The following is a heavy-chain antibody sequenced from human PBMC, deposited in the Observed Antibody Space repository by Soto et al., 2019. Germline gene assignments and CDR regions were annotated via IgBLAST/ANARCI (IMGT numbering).Heavy chain of an antibody. CDR2: VYYSGST. CDR3: AVDTAFFVSGSSKKIDP. J-gene: IGHJ5*02. CDR1: GGSVSRSSYY. V-gene: IGHV4-39*01. D-gene: IGHD5-18*01. Sequence: SETLSLTCTVSGGSVSRSSYYWGWVRPPPGKGLEWIGSVYYSGSTYYNPSLESRVTISVDKSKNQFSLKLMSLSAADTAVYYCAVDTAFFVSGSSKKIDPWGQGTLVTVSS.